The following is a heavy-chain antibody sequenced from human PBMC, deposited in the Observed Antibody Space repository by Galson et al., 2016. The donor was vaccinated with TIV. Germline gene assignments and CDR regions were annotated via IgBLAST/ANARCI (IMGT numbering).Heavy chain of an antibody. V-gene: IGHV1-2*02. CDR2: INPKTGAT. CDR1: GYSFTGYF. Sequence: SVKVSCKASGYSFTGYFMHWVRQAPGQGLEWMGWINPKTGATTYAQEFQGRITMTRDTPASTVYMDLNRLQSDDTAVYYCARSDSYYKYALDVWGQGTTVTISS. CDR3: ARSDSYYKYALDV. D-gene: IGHD3-10*01. J-gene: IGHJ3*01.